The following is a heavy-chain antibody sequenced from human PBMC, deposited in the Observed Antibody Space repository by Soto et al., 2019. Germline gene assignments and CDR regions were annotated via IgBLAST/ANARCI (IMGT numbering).Heavy chain of an antibody. Sequence: EVQLVESGGDLVQPGGSLRLSCTVSGFTFSSYWMSWVRQAPGKELEWVANIAHDGSETYYVDSVKGRFTSSRDNAKNSLYLQLNSLRAEDTAVYYCAREDHSTYNYWGQGTLVTVSS. J-gene: IGHJ4*02. CDR1: GFTFSSYW. CDR2: IAHDGSET. V-gene: IGHV3-7*04. D-gene: IGHD4-4*01. CDR3: AREDHSTYNY.